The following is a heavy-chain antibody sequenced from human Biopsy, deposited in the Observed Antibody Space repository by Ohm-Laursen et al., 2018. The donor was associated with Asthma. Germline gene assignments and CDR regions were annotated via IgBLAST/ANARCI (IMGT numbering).Heavy chain of an antibody. CDR1: GFVFRSHA. D-gene: IGHD3-3*01. J-gene: IGHJ4*02. CDR2: VSYDGGIA. Sequence: SLRLSCAAPGFVFRSHAMHWVRQAPGKGLEWVAVVSYDGGIAHYADSMKGRFTISRDNAKSTLYLQMNRLRTDDTAVYYCAKRRGYSDLTDFDHWGQGTLVTVSS. V-gene: IGHV3-30*18. CDR3: AKRRGYSDLTDFDH.